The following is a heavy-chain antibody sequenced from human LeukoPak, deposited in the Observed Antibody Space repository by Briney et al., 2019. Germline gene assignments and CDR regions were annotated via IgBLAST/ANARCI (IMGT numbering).Heavy chain of an antibody. Sequence: ASVKVSCKASGYTFTSYGISWVRQAPGQGLEWMGWISGYNGNTNYAQKLQGRVTITTDTSTSTVYMELRSLRSDDTAVYYCARDQYYDSKGWFDPWGQGTLVTVYS. CDR2: ISGYNGNT. J-gene: IGHJ5*02. CDR3: ARDQYYDSKGWFDP. D-gene: IGHD3-16*01. CDR1: GYTFTSYG. V-gene: IGHV1-18*01.